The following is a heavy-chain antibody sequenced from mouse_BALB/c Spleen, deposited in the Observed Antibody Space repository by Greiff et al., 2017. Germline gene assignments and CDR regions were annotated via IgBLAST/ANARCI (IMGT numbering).Heavy chain of an antibody. V-gene: IGHV1-69*01. CDR3: ARGGVITTVVEGFFDY. D-gene: IGHD1-1*01. Sequence: QVQLQQSGAELVMPGASVKMSCKASGYTFTDYWMHWVKQRPGQGLEWIGAIDTSDSYTSYNQKFKGKATLTVDESSSTAYMQLSSLTSEDSAVYYCARGGVITTVVEGFFDYWGQGTTLTVSS. J-gene: IGHJ2*01. CDR1: GYTFTDYW. CDR2: IDTSDSYT.